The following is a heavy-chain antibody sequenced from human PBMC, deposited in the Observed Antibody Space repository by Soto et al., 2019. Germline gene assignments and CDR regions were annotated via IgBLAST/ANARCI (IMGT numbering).Heavy chain of an antibody. J-gene: IGHJ4*02. Sequence: QTGGSLRLSCAASGFTFSSYEMNWVRQAPGKGLEWVSYISSSGSTIYYADSVKGRFTISRDNAKNSLYLQMNSLRAEDTAVYYCTLWGYSYYFDYWGQGTLVTVSS. V-gene: IGHV3-48*03. D-gene: IGHD3-10*01. CDR3: TLWGYSYYFDY. CDR2: ISSSGSTI. CDR1: GFTFSSYE.